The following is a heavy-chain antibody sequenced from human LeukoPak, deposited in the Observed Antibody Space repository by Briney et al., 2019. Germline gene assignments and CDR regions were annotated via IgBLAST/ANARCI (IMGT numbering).Heavy chain of an antibody. CDR1: GGTFSSYA. V-gene: IGHV1-69*04. CDR2: IIPILGIA. D-gene: IGHD5-12*01. Sequence: GSSVKVSCKASGGTFSSYAISWVRQAPGQGLEWMGRIIPILGIANYAQKFQGRVAITADKSTSTAYMELSSLRSEDTAVYYCARDDGLNGYDYLFFDYWGQGTLVTVSS. J-gene: IGHJ4*02. CDR3: ARDDGLNGYDYLFFDY.